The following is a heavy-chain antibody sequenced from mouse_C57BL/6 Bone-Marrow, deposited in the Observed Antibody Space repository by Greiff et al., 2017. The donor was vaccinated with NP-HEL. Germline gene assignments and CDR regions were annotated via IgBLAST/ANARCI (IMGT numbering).Heavy chain of an antibody. Sequence: VQLVESGAELAKPGASVKLSCKASGYTFTSYWMHWVKQRPGQGLEWIGYINPSSGYTKYNQKFKDKATLTADKSSSTAYMQLSSLTYEDSAVYYCARESRMITTRGYYAMDYWGQGTSVTVSS. V-gene: IGHV1-7*01. CDR1: GYTFTSYW. CDR2: INPSSGYT. J-gene: IGHJ4*01. CDR3: ARESRMITTRGYYAMDY. D-gene: IGHD2-4*01.